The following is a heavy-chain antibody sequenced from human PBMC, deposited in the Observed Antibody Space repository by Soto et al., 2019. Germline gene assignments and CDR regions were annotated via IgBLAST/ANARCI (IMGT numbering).Heavy chain of an antibody. V-gene: IGHV1-69*13. D-gene: IGHD3-10*01. J-gene: IGHJ6*02. CDR1: GGTFSSYA. CDR3: AREFLGSGSYNQGGLAYYYYYGMDV. Sequence: GASVKVSCKASGGTFSSYAISWVRQAPGQGLEWMGRIIPIFGTANYAQKIQGRVTITADESTSTAYMERSSLRSEDTAVYYCAREFLGSGSYNQGGLAYYYYYGMDVWGQGTTVTVSS. CDR2: IIPIFGTA.